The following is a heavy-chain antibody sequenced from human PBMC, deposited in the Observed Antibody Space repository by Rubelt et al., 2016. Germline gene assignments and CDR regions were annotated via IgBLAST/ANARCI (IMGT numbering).Heavy chain of an antibody. Sequence: VQLVESGGGVVQPGRSLRLSCAASGFTFSSYAMHWVRQAPGKGLEWVSYSSNTGSPKYYADSVKGRFTVSRDNAKNSLYLQMNSLKAEDTAVYYCARTPHGMDVWGQGTTVTVCS. CDR3: ARTPHGMDV. D-gene: IGHD2-15*01. CDR2: SSNTGSPK. V-gene: IGHV3-48*04. J-gene: IGHJ6*02. CDR1: GFTFSSYA.